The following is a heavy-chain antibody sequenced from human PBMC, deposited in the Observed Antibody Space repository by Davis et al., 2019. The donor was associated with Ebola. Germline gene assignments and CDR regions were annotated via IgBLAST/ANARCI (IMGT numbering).Heavy chain of an antibody. V-gene: IGHV4-61*01. CDR3: ARARLSIMGDTTDAFDL. CDR1: GSISSGSYY. D-gene: IGHD1-26*01. J-gene: IGHJ3*01. CDR2: MYKSGST. Sequence: PSETLSLTCSGGSISSGSYYWSWIRQPPGKGLEWLGYMYKSGSTSYNPSLKSRVTMSIDTSKNQFSLKLSSVTAADTAVYYCARARLSIMGDTTDAFDLWGQGTMITVSS.